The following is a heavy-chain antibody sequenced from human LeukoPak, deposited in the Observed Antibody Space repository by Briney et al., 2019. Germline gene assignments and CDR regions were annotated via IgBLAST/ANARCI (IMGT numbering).Heavy chain of an antibody. J-gene: IGHJ4*02. D-gene: IGHD3-16*01. Sequence: GSLRLSCAASGFTFSSYAMSWVRQAPGKGLEWVSAISGSGGSAYYADSVKGRFTISRDNSKNTLYLQMNSLRAEDTAVYYCAKGGPVWGAFDYWGQGTLVTVSS. CDR2: ISGSGGSA. CDR1: GFTFSSYA. V-gene: IGHV3-23*01. CDR3: AKGGPVWGAFDY.